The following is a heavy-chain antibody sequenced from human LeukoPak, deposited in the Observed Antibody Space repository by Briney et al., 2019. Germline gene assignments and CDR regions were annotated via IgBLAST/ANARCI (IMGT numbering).Heavy chain of an antibody. V-gene: IGHV4-39*01. CDR2: IYYSGST. J-gene: IGHJ5*02. CDR1: GCSISSNSYY. D-gene: IGHD3-16*01. Sequence: SETLSLTCTVSGCSISSNSYYWGCIRQPPGKGLEWIGSIYYSGSTYYNPSIKSRVPISVDTSKNQFTRKLSSVTAADSAVYCCARHFGAGWYNWFDPWGQGTLVTVSS. CDR3: ARHFGAGWYNWFDP.